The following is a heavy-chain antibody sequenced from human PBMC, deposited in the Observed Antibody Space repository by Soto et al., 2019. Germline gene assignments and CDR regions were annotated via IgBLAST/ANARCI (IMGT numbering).Heavy chain of an antibody. D-gene: IGHD3-10*01. Sequence: QLQLQESGPGLVKPSETLSLTCTVSGGSISSSSYYWGWIRQPPGKGLEWIGSIYYSGSTYYNPSLKSRVTISVDTSKNQFSLKLSSVTAADTAVYYCATQPDYYYGSGSPADGMDVWGQGTTVTVSS. CDR1: GGSISSSSYY. CDR3: ATQPDYYYGSGSPADGMDV. V-gene: IGHV4-39*01. CDR2: IYYSGST. J-gene: IGHJ6*02.